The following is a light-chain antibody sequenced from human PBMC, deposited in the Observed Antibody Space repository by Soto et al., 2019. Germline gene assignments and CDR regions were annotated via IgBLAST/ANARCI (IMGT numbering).Light chain of an antibody. Sequence: EIGITQSPATLSVSPGEGATLSCRASQGIGNTLAWYQQKPGQTPRLLIYGASIRATGVPARFSGSGSGTDFTLTINSLQSEDCAVYYCQHYVNWLLTFGGGTKVDIK. CDR1: QGIGNT. V-gene: IGKV3-15*01. J-gene: IGKJ4*01. CDR3: QHYVNWLLT. CDR2: GAS.